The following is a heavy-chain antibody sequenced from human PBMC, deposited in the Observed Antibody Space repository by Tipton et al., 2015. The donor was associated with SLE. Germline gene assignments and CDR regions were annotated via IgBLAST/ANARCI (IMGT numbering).Heavy chain of an antibody. CDR1: GGSFSGYY. J-gene: IGHJ3*02. CDR2: INHSGST. Sequence: TLSLTCAVYGGSFSGYYWSWIRQPPGKGLEWIGEINHSGSTNYNPSLKSRVTISVDTSKNQFSLKLSPVTAADTAVYFCARGVRYSSGQSAFDIWGQGTMVSVSS. V-gene: IGHV4-34*01. CDR3: ARGVRYSSGQSAFDI. D-gene: IGHD6-25*01.